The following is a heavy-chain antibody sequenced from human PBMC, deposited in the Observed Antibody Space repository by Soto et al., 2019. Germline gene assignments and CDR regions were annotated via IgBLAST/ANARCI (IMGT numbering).Heavy chain of an antibody. J-gene: IGHJ2*01. V-gene: IGHV1-3*01. CDR2: INAGNGNT. CDR3: ARDPGYCGGDCYPDWYFDL. Sequence: QVPLVQSGAEVKKPGASVKVSCKASGYTFTSYAMHWVRQAPGQRLEWMGWINAGNGNTKYSQKFQGRVTITRDTSASTAYMELSSLRSEDTAVYYCARDPGYCGGDCYPDWYFDLWGRGTLVTVSS. D-gene: IGHD2-21*02. CDR1: GYTFTSYA.